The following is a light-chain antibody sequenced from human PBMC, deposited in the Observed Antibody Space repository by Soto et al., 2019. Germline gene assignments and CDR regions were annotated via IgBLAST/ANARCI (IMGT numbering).Light chain of an antibody. CDR1: QSVSSY. V-gene: IGKV3-11*01. J-gene: IGKJ2*01. CDR2: DAS. Sequence: EIVLTQSPATLSLSPGERATLSCRASQSVSSYLAWYQQKPGQAPRLLIYDASNRATGIPARFSGSGSGTDFTLNISSLGHEDFAVYYCQQRSNWPPGMYPFGQGTKLAIK. CDR3: QQRSNWPPGMYP.